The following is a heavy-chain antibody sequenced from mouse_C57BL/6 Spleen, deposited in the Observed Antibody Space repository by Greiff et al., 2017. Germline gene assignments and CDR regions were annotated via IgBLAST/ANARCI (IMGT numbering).Heavy chain of an antibody. CDR1: GFTFSDYG. D-gene: IGHD3-2*02. CDR3: AKTAQARYAMDY. CDR2: ISSGSSTI. J-gene: IGHJ4*01. V-gene: IGHV5-17*01. Sequence: EVKVVESGGGLVRPGGSLKLSCAASGFTFSDYGMHWVRQAPEQGLEWVAYISSGSSTIYYADTVKGRFTISSDNAKNTLFLQMTSLRSEDTAMYYCAKTAQARYAMDYWGQGTSVTVSS.